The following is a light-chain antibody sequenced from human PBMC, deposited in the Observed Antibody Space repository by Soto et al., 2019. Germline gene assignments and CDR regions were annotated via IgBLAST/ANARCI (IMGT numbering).Light chain of an antibody. CDR1: QTFTPY. Sequence: QMTHSQSSLSASLGDRVTVTCRASQTFTPYLNWYQQKPGKAPKLLIYAASSLQRGVPSRFSGSGSGTEFTLTIASLQPEDFATYYCLQTYSPPFTFGPGTKVDIK. CDR3: LQTYSPPFT. J-gene: IGKJ3*01. V-gene: IGKV1-39*01. CDR2: AAS.